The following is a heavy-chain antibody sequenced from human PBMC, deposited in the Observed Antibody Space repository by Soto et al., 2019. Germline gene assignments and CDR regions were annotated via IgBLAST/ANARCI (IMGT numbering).Heavy chain of an antibody. CDR2: ISSSSSYI. J-gene: IGHJ5*02. CDR1: GFTFSSYS. Sequence: GVLRLSCAASGFTFSSYSMNWVRQAPGKGLELVSSISSSSSYIYYADSVKGRFTISRDNAKNSLYLQMNSLRDEDTDVYYCARDHGTSGYPTWFDPWGQRTLVTVSS. CDR3: ARDHGTSGYPTWFDP. D-gene: IGHD3-22*01. V-gene: IGHV3-21*01.